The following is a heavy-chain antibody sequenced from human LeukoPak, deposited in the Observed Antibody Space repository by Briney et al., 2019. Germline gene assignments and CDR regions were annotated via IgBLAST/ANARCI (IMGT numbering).Heavy chain of an antibody. J-gene: IGHJ3*02. CDR3: ARVVTIFGVVTLTDAFDI. Sequence: ASVKVSCKASGGTFSSYAISWVRQAPGQGLEWMGGIIPIFGTANYAQMFQGRVTITTDESTSTAYMELSSLRSEDTAVYYCARVVTIFGVVTLTDAFDIWGQGTMVTVSS. CDR2: IIPIFGTA. CDR1: GGTFSSYA. V-gene: IGHV1-69*05. D-gene: IGHD3-3*01.